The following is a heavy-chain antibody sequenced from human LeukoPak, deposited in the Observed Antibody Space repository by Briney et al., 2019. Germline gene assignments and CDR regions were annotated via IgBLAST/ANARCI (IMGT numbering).Heavy chain of an antibody. Sequence: SGPVLVKPTETLTLTCTVSGFSLSNARMGVSWIRQPPGKALEWLAHIFSNDEKSYSTSLKSRLTISKDTSKSQVVLTMTNMDPVDTATYYCVRILVAVAGTPWFDPWGQGTLVTVSS. V-gene: IGHV2-26*01. CDR1: GFSLSNARMG. D-gene: IGHD6-19*01. CDR2: IFSNDEK. CDR3: VRILVAVAGTPWFDP. J-gene: IGHJ5*02.